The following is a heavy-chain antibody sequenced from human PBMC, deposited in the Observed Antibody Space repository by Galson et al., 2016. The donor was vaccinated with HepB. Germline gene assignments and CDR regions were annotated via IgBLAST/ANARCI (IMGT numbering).Heavy chain of an antibody. CDR3: AIHYGGYWFDP. CDR1: GKALSELA. CDR2: FNPEVSET. Sequence: SVKVSCKVSGKALSELAIHWVRQAPGKGLEWVGGFNPEVSETIYAQKLQNRVTMTEDSSTDTAYMEPSGLKFEDTAVYYCAIHYGGYWFDPWGQGTLVTVSS. V-gene: IGHV1-24*01. J-gene: IGHJ5*02. D-gene: IGHD5-12*01.